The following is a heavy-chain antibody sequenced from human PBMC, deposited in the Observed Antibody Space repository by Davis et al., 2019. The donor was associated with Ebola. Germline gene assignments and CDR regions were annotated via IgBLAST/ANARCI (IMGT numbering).Heavy chain of an antibody. J-gene: IGHJ4*02. CDR2: IRSKANSYAT. Sequence: GGSLRLSCAASGFTFSGSAMHWVRQASGKGLEWVGRIRSKANSYATAYAASVKGRFTISRDDSKNTLYLQMNSLKTEDTAVYYCTAYYGSGSYPFDYWGQGTLVTVSS. CDR3: TAYYGSGSYPFDY. D-gene: IGHD3-10*01. CDR1: GFTFSGSA. V-gene: IGHV3-73*01.